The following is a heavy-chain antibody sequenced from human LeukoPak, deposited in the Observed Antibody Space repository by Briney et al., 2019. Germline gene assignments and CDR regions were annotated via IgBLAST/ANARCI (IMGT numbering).Heavy chain of an antibody. CDR1: GFTFNNAW. V-gene: IGHV4-59*01. J-gene: IGHJ4*02. CDR3: ARVETPVTTTPPFDH. Sequence: NPGGSLRLSCAASGFTFNNAWMSWVRQAPGKGLEWIGNIPNSGNTNYNPSLKSRVTISIDTSKNQFSLKLSSVTAADTAVYYCARVETPVTTTPPFDHWGQGTLVTVSS. D-gene: IGHD4-17*01. CDR2: IPNSGNT.